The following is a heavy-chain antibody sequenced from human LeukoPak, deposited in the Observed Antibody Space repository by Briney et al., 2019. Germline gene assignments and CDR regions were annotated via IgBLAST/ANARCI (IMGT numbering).Heavy chain of an antibody. J-gene: IGHJ4*02. CDR3: AKNYDFLTGYAN. CDR1: GYTFTMFY. D-gene: IGHD3-9*01. V-gene: IGHV1-2*02. CDR2: INPNSGDT. Sequence: ASVKVSCKASGYTFTMFYMHWVRQAPGQGLEWMGWINPNSGDTNYAQKFQGRVTMTRDTSISTAYMELSRLRSEDTAVYYCAKNYDFLTGYANWGQGTLVTVSS.